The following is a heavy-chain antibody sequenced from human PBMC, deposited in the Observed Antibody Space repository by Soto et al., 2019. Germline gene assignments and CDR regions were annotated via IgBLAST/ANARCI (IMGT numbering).Heavy chain of an antibody. CDR3: ARDRDPGQWLTTNYFVY. Sequence: GGSLRLSCAASGFPFSNYGMHWVRQAPGKGLEWVAVIWYHGSNKYYADSVKGRFTISRDNSKNTLYLQMNSLRAEDTAVYYCARDRDPGQWLTTNYFVYWGQGTLVSVSS. V-gene: IGHV3-33*01. D-gene: IGHD6-19*01. CDR1: GFPFSNYG. J-gene: IGHJ4*02. CDR2: IWYHGSNK.